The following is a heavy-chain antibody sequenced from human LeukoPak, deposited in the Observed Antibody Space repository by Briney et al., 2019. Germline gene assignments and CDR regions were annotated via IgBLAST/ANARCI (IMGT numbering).Heavy chain of an antibody. CDR2: IIPIFGTA. D-gene: IGHD3-16*02. V-gene: IGHV1-69*06. J-gene: IGHJ4*02. Sequence: ASVKVSCKASGGTFSSYAISWVRQAPGQGLEWMGGIIPIFGTANYAQKFQGRVTITADKSTSTAYMELSSLRSEDTAVYYCARVAIFSFYDYVWGSYPFDYWGQGTLVTVSS. CDR3: ARVAIFSFYDYVWGSYPFDY. CDR1: GGTFSSYA.